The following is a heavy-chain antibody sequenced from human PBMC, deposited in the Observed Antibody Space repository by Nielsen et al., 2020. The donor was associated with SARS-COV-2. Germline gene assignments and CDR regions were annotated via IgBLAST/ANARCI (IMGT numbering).Heavy chain of an antibody. CDR2: IYNTGNT. CDR3: ARGSFGNTYFAY. Sequence: SETLSLTCSVSGRSVTSYSWSWIRQSPGKGLEWIGYIYNTGNTNYNPSLKSRISISVDTSKNQLSLRLRSVTAADTAVYFCARGSFGNTYFAYWGQGTLVTVSS. D-gene: IGHD3-10*01. CDR1: GRSVTSYS. J-gene: IGHJ4*02. V-gene: IGHV4-59*02.